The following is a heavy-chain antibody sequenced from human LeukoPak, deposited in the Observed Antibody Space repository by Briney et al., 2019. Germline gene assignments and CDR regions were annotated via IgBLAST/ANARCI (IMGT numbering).Heavy chain of an antibody. V-gene: IGHV4-39*01. CDR1: GGSISSSSYY. J-gene: IGHJ4*02. CDR3: ALTTVTLGFDY. CDR2: IYYSGST. D-gene: IGHD4-17*01. Sequence: PSETLSLTCTVSGGSISSSSYYWGWIRQPPGKGLGWIGSIYYSGSTYYNPSLKSRVTISVDTSKNQFSLKLSSVTAADTAVYYCALTTVTLGFDYWGQGTLVTVSS.